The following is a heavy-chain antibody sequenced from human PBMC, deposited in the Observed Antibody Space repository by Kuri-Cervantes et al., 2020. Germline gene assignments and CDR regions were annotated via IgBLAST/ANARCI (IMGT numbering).Heavy chain of an antibody. Sequence: GGSLRLSCAGSGFNFNRYAMSWVRQAPGKGLEWVSSINWNGGSTGYADSVKGRFTISRDNAKNSLYLQMNSLRAEDTAVYYCAKLLGPYGDYGVYFDYWGQGTLVTVSS. CDR3: AKLLGPYGDYGVYFDY. V-gene: IGHV3-20*04. CDR1: GFNFNRYA. J-gene: IGHJ4*02. CDR2: INWNGGST. D-gene: IGHD4-17*01.